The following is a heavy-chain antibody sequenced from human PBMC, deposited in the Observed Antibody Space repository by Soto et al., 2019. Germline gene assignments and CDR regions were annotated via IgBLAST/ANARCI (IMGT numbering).Heavy chain of an antibody. CDR3: ARASALLAAAGTGWFDP. Sequence: QVQLVQSGAEVKKPGASVKVSCKASGYTFTGYNMHWVRQAPGQGLAWMGWINPNSGGTNYAQKFQGWVTMTRDTSISTAYIELSRLRSDDTAVYYCARASALLAAAGTGWFDPWGQGTLVTVSS. D-gene: IGHD6-13*01. CDR2: INPNSGGT. V-gene: IGHV1-2*04. CDR1: GYTFTGYN. J-gene: IGHJ5*02.